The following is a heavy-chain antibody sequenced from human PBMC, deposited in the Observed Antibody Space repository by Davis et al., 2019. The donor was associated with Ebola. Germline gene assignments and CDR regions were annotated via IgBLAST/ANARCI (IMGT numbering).Heavy chain of an antibody. CDR2: IKQDGSEK. D-gene: IGHD1-26*01. J-gene: IGHJ4*02. Sequence: GESLKISCAASGFTFSRYWMSWVRQAPGKGLEWVANIKQDGSEKYYVDSVKGRFTISRDNAKNSLYLQMNSLRAEDTAVYYCARDKRGHVIRGVFDYWGQGTLVTVSS. V-gene: IGHV3-7*03. CDR3: ARDKRGHVIRGVFDY. CDR1: GFTFSRYW.